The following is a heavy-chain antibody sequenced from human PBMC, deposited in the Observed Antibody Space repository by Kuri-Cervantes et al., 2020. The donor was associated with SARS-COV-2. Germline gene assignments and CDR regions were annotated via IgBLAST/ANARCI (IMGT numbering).Heavy chain of an antibody. CDR1: GFTFSSYA. D-gene: IGHD3-10*01. CDR2: IYSGGST. Sequence: GESLKISCAASGFTFSSYAMSWVRQAPGKGLEWVSVIYSGGSTYYADSVKGRFTISRHNSKNTLYLQMNSLRAEDTAVYYCARDERAGVVDWGQGTLVTVSS. CDR3: ARDERAGVVD. V-gene: IGHV3-53*04. J-gene: IGHJ4*02.